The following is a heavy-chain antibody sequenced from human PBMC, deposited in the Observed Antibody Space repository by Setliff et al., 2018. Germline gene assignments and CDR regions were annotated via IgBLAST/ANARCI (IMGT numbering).Heavy chain of an antibody. V-gene: IGHV3-23*01. CDR1: GFSFSSYA. CDR2: IIGSGIST. D-gene: IGHD3-3*01. Sequence: GGSLRLSCAASGFSFSSYAMGWVRQAPGKGLEWVSSIIGSGISTYYADSVQGRFTISRDNHKNTLHHQMNSLRVEDTAIYYCAKSPHDFWSGRVFFDYWGQGILVTVSS. CDR3: AKSPHDFWSGRVFFDY. J-gene: IGHJ4*01.